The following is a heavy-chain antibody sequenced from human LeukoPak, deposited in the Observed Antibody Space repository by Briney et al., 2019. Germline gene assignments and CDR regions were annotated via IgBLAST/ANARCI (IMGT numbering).Heavy chain of an antibody. V-gene: IGHV3-30*18. J-gene: IGHJ4*02. Sequence: GGSLRLSCSASGFVFSDFGMLWVRQAPVKGLEWVAFISYDGSNKNYADSVKGRSTISRDNSEKTVYLQMSSLRVEDTAVYYCVKDHCSGGSCHSFDFWGQGTLVTVSS. CDR3: VKDHCSGGSCHSFDF. CDR2: ISYDGSNK. CDR1: GFVFSDFG. D-gene: IGHD2-15*01.